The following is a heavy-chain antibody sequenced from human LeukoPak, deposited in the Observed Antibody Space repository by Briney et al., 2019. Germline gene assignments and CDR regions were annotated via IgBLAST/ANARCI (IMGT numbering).Heavy chain of an antibody. CDR1: GYTFTSYS. Sequence: ASVKVSRKASGYTFTSYSMHWVRQAPGQGLEWMGIINPSGGSTTYAQKFQGRVTMTRDTSTSTVYMELSSLRSEDTAVYYCARDGHMASALYYFDYWGQGTLVTVSS. CDR3: ARDGHMASALYYFDY. D-gene: IGHD6-6*01. CDR2: INPSGGST. V-gene: IGHV1-46*01. J-gene: IGHJ4*02.